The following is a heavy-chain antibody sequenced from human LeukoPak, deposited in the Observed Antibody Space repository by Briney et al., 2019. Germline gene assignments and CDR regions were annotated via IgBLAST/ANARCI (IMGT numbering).Heavy chain of an antibody. D-gene: IGHD1-7*01. J-gene: IGHJ6*03. V-gene: IGHV4-39*07. Sequence: PSETLSLTCTVSGGSISSSTYYWGWIRQPPRKGLAWIGSIYYSGSTSYNPSLRSRVTISVDTSKNQFSLKLSSVTAADTAVYYCARIEAILELRYYYYYMDVWGKGTMVTVSS. CDR3: ARIEAILELRYYYYYMDV. CDR1: GGSISSSTYY. CDR2: IYYSGST.